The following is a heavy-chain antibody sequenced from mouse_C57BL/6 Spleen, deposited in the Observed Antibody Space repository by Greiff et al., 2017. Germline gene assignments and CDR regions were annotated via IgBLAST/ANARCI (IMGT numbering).Heavy chain of an antibody. Sequence: LVESGAELVKPGASVKMSCKASGYTFTTYPIEWMKQNHGKSLEWIGNFHPYNDDTKYNEKFKGKATLTVEKSSSTVYLELSRLTSDDSAVYYCARGSDDYYYFDYWGQGTTLTVSS. CDR1: GYTFTTYP. CDR3: ARGSDDYYYFDY. V-gene: IGHV1-47*01. CDR2: FHPYNDDT. D-gene: IGHD2-13*01. J-gene: IGHJ2*01.